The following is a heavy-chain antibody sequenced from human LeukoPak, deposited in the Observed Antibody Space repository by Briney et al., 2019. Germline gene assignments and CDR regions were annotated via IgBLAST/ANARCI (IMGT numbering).Heavy chain of an antibody. V-gene: IGHV4-39*07. Sequence: KSSETLSLTCTVSGGSISSSSYYWGWIRQPPGKGLEWIGYIYHSGSTYYNPSLKSRVTISVDRSKNQFSLKLSSVTAADTAVYYCARGAGLHYYYYMDVWGKGTTVTVSS. CDR1: GGSISSSSYY. CDR3: ARGAGLHYYYYMDV. D-gene: IGHD1-26*01. J-gene: IGHJ6*03. CDR2: IYHSGST.